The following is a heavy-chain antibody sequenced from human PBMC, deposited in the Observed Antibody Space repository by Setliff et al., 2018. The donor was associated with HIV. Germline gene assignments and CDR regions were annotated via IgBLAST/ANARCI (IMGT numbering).Heavy chain of an antibody. Sequence: PSETMSLTCDVSGGSFTGYYWSWIRQTPGKGLEWIAEINHSGNTTYNPSLKSRVTISVVTSKSHFSLKMNSVTAAGTAIYFCSRGALSLTMTKLLSFFDSLGQGTQVTVSS. J-gene: IGHJ4*02. V-gene: IGHV4-34*01. D-gene: IGHD3-22*01. CDR2: INHSGNT. CDR1: GGSFTGYY. CDR3: SRGALSLTMTKLLSFFDS.